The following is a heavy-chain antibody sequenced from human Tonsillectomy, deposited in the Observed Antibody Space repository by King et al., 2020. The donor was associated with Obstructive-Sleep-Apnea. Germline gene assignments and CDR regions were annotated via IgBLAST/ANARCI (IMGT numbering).Heavy chain of an antibody. J-gene: IGHJ4*02. D-gene: IGHD4-23*01. Sequence: QLVQSGAEVKKPGASVKVSCKASGYTFTSYAMHWVRQAPGQRLEWMGWINAGNGNTKYSQTFQGRVTITRDTSASTAYMELSSLRSEDTAVYYCARGFYPPALTPIDYWGQGTLVTVSS. CDR2: INAGNGNT. CDR1: GYTFTSYA. CDR3: ARGFYPPALTPIDY. V-gene: IGHV1-3*01.